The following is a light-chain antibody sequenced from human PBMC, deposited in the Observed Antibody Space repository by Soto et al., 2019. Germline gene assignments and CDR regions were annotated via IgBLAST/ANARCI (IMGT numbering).Light chain of an antibody. J-gene: IGKJ1*01. CDR2: DAS. CDR1: QDITSY. Sequence: DIQMTQSPSSLSASVGDRVTITCQASQDITSYLNWYQHKPGKAPKLLIYDASILEAGVPPRFSGSGSGTDFTLTISSLQPEDVATYYCQQYSTFSWTFGQGTKVEIK. CDR3: QQYSTFSWT. V-gene: IGKV1-33*01.